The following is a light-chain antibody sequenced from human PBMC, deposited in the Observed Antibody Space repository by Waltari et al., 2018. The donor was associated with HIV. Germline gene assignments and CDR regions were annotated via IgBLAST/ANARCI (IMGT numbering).Light chain of an antibody. Sequence: QSVLTQPSSASGTPGQRVTISCSGSSSNIGSNTVNWYQLLPGTAPKLLIYSNNRRPSGGPDRFAGSKSGTSASLAISGLQSEDEADYYCAAWDDSLNGVIFGGGTKLTVL. J-gene: IGLJ2*01. CDR2: SNN. V-gene: IGLV1-44*01. CDR1: SSNIGSNT. CDR3: AAWDDSLNGVI.